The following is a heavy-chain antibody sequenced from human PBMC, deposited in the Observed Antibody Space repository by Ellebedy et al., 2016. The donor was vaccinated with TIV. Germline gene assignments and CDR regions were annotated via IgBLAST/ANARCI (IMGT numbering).Heavy chain of an antibody. J-gene: IGHJ4*02. V-gene: IGHV3-7*01. Sequence: GESLKISCAASGFTFSSYWMSWVRQAPGKGLEWVANIKQDGSEKYYVDSVKGRFTISRDNAKNSLYLQMNSLRAEDTAVYYCARTLPGYSSSWTYYFDYWGQGTLVTVSS. CDR2: IKQDGSEK. CDR1: GFTFSSYW. D-gene: IGHD6-13*01. CDR3: ARTLPGYSSSWTYYFDY.